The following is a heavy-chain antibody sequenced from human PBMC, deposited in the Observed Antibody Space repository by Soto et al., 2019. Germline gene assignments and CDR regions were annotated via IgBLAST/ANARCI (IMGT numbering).Heavy chain of an antibody. CDR3: ARGFRGVYFDF. CDR2: IYYSATT. V-gene: IGHV4-30-4*01. J-gene: IGHJ4*02. D-gene: IGHD3-10*01. CDR1: GGSITSGDYY. Sequence: SETLSLTCTVSGGSITSGDYYWSWIRQPPGKGLEWIGYIYYSATTYYNPSLKSRLTISIDTSKNQFSLKLSSVTAADTAVYFCARGFRGVYFDFWGQGTLVT.